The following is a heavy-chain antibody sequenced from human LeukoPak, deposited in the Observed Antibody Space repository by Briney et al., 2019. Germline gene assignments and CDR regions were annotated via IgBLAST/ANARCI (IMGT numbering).Heavy chain of an antibody. CDR2: IYYSGST. CDR3: ASPQAYCSGGSCHNWFDP. V-gene: IGHV4-39*01. J-gene: IGHJ5*02. D-gene: IGHD2-15*01. Sequence: SETLSLTCTVSGGSISSGGYYWGWIRQPPGKGLEWIGSIYYSGSTYYNPSLKSRVTISVDTSKNQFSLKLSSVTAADTAVYYCASPQAYCSGGSCHNWFDPWGQGTLVTVSS. CDR1: GGSISSGGYY.